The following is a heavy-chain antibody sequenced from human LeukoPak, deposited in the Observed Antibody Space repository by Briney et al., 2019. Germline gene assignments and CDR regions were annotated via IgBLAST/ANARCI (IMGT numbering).Heavy chain of an antibody. J-gene: IGHJ4*02. D-gene: IGHD6-13*01. Sequence: SETLSLTCTVSGGSISSYYWSWIRQPAGKGLEWIGRIYTSGSTNYNPSLKSRVTMSVDTSTNQFSLKLSSVTAADTAVYYWARGIAVTAGTVFFDYWGQGTLVTVSS. V-gene: IGHV4-4*07. CDR3: ARGIAVTAGTVFFDY. CDR2: IYTSGST. CDR1: GGSISSYY.